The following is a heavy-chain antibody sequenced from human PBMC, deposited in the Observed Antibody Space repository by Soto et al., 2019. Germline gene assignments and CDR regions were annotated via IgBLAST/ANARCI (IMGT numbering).Heavy chain of an antibody. CDR1: GFTFTSSA. Sequence: ASVEVSCKASGFTFTSSAVQLVRQARVQRLEWIGWIVVGSGNTNYAQKFQERVTITRDMSTSTAYMELSSLRSEYTPVSYCAAFPARITMVRGAGYYGMDGWGQGTTVTVSS. V-gene: IGHV1-58*01. D-gene: IGHD3-10*01. CDR2: IVVGSGNT. CDR3: AAFPARITMVRGAGYYGMDG. J-gene: IGHJ6*02.